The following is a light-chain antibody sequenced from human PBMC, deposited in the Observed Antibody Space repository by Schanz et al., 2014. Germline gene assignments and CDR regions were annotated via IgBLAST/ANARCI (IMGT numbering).Light chain of an antibody. CDR2: GAS. CDR3: QQYGSSPWT. V-gene: IGKV3D-15*01. CDR1: QSVSTN. Sequence: EIVMTQSPATLSVSPGERATLSCRASQSVSTNLAWYQQKPGQAPRLLIYGASSRASGIPARFSGSGSATEFTLTISSLQSEDFAVYYCQQYGSSPWTFGQGTKVELK. J-gene: IGKJ1*01.